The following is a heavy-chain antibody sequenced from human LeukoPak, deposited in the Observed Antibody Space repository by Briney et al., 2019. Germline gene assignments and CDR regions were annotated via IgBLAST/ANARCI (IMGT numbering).Heavy chain of an antibody. V-gene: IGHV3-66*01. CDR2: IYSGGST. D-gene: IGHD5-12*01. J-gene: IGHJ4*02. Sequence: GGSLRLSCAASGFTVSSNYMSWVRQAPGKGLEWVSVIYSGGSTYYADSVKGRFTIPRDNSKNTLYLQMNSLRAEDTAVYYCARVGDGYKIDYWGQGTLVTVSS. CDR3: ARVGDGYKIDY. CDR1: GFTVSSNY.